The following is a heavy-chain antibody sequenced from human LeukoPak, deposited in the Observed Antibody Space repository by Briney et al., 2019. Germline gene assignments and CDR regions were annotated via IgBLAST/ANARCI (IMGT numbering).Heavy chain of an antibody. Sequence: SETASLTCTVSGGSISSYYWTWLRQPPGKGLEWIGYFYNSWSTDYNPSLKSRVTISVDTSKKQISLKLSSVTAADTAVYYCARYAHYDFWSGYYDYYMDVWGKGTTVTVSS. V-gene: IGHV4-59*01. CDR3: ARYAHYDFWSGYYDYYMDV. D-gene: IGHD3-3*01. J-gene: IGHJ6*03. CDR1: GGSISSYY. CDR2: FYNSWST.